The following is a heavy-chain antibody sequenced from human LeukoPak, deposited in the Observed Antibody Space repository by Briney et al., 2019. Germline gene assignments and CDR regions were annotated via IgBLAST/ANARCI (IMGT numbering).Heavy chain of an antibody. CDR3: AREVTHHVYYGMDV. D-gene: IGHD4-11*01. CDR2: ISAYNGNT. Sequence: GASVTVSCKASGYTFINYDIRWVRQAPGQGLEWMGWISAYNGNTNYAQKFQGRVTMTIDTSTSTAYMELRSLRSDDTAVYFCAREVTHHVYYGMDVWGQGTTVTVSS. J-gene: IGHJ6*02. CDR1: GYTFINYD. V-gene: IGHV1-18*01.